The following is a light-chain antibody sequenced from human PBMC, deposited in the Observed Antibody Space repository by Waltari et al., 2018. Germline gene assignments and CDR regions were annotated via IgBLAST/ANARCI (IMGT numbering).Light chain of an antibody. CDR2: DVT. J-gene: IGLJ1*01. Sequence: QSALTQPASVSGSPGQSIAISCTGTTIDAGGYNYLSWYQQHPAKDPNLLNYDVTNRLQGVSNRFSGSKSGNTASLTISGLQAEDEADYYCSSFGSDHTYVFGSGTEVTVL. CDR1: TIDAGGYNY. CDR3: SSFGSDHTYV. V-gene: IGLV2-14*03.